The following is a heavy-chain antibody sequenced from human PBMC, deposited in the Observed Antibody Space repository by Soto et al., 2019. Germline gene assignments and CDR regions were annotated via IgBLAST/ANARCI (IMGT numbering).Heavy chain of an antibody. J-gene: IGHJ4*02. Sequence: PVGSLRLSCGAAGFPFNSYAMALLRPAPGTGPEWVAFVDGSGGDTSYADSVKGRFTISRDNSDNSLYLHMNSLRAEDTGRYFCAKEIFAAAYAATSAFDLWGQGTLVTVSS. D-gene: IGHD2-8*01. CDR1: GFPFNSYA. V-gene: IGHV3-23*01. CDR2: VDGSGGDT. CDR3: AKEIFAAAYAATSAFDL.